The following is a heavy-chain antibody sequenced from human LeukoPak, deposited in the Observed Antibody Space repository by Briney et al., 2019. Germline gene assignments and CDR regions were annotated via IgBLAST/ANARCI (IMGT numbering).Heavy chain of an antibody. CDR3: ARQPAAGTFAFDY. CDR2: ISPGDSDT. CDR1: GYSFTSDW. D-gene: IGHD6-13*01. Sequence: GESLKISCKGSGYSFTSDWIGWVRQMPGKGLEWMGIISPGDSDTTYSPSFQGQVTISADKSITTAYLQWSRLKASDTAMYYCARQPAAGTFAFDYWGQGTLVTVSS. V-gene: IGHV5-51*01. J-gene: IGHJ4*02.